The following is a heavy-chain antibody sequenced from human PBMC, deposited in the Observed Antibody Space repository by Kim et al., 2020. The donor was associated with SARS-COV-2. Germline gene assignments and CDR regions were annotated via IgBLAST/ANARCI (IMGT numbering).Heavy chain of an antibody. V-gene: IGHV1-3*01. Sequence: QQFQGRGTITRDTSASTAYMELSSLRCEDRAVYYCACEDSSGWYGLFDYWGQGTLVTVSS. D-gene: IGHD6-19*01. CDR3: ACEDSSGWYGLFDY. J-gene: IGHJ4*02.